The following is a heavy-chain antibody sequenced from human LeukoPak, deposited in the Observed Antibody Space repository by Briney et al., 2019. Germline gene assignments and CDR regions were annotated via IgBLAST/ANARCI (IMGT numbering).Heavy chain of an antibody. D-gene: IGHD2-2*01. CDR2: IIPIFGRA. CDR1: GGTFSSYA. Sequence: GASVKVSCKGSGGTFSSYAFSWVRQAPGQGLEWVGGIIPIFGRANYAQKFQGRVTITADKSTSTAYMELSSLRSEGTAVYYCARGGRVVVPAASIDWFDPWGQGTLVTVSS. CDR3: ARGGRVVVPAASIDWFDP. V-gene: IGHV1-69*06. J-gene: IGHJ5*02.